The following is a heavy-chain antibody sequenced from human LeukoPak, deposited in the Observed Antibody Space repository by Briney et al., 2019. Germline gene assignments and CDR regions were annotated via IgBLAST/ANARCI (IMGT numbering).Heavy chain of an antibody. CDR1: GGSISSSSYY. CDR2: IYYSRST. CDR3: ARRLGGGRYSYFDY. Sequence: PSETLSLTCTVSGGSISSSSYYWGWIRQPPGKGLEWIGSIYYSRSTYYNPSLKSRVTISVDTSKNQFSLKLSSVTAADTAVYYCARRLGGGRYSYFDYWGQGTLVTVSS. V-gene: IGHV4-39*01. D-gene: IGHD1-26*01. J-gene: IGHJ4*02.